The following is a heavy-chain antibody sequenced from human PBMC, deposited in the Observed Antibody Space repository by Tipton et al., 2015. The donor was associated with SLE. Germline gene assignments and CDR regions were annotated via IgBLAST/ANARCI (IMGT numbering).Heavy chain of an antibody. V-gene: IGHV3-9*01. CDR2: ISWNSDGI. Sequence: SLRLSCAASGFTLSSYWMNWVRQVSGKGLEWVSGISWNSDGIGYADSVKGRFTISRDSAKNSVYLQMNSLRTEDTALYYCAKVGTGTRGLDIWGQGTMVTVSP. D-gene: IGHD1-1*01. J-gene: IGHJ3*02. CDR1: GFTLSSYW. CDR3: AKVGTGTRGLDI.